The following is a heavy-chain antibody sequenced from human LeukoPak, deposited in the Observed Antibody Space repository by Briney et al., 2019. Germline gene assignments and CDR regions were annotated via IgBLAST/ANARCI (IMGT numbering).Heavy chain of an antibody. V-gene: IGHV3-30-3*01. CDR2: ISYDGSNK. Sequence: GGSLRLSCAASGFTFSSYAMSWVRQAPGKGLEWVAVISYDGSNKYYADSVKGRFTISRDNSKNTLYLQMNSLRAEDTAVYYCARKTGYSGSYRGDYYYGMDVWGQGTTVTVSS. D-gene: IGHD1-26*01. CDR1: GFTFSSYA. J-gene: IGHJ6*02. CDR3: ARKTGYSGSYRGDYYYGMDV.